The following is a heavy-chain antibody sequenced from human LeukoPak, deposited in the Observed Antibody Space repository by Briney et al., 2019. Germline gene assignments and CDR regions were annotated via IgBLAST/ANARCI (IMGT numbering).Heavy chain of an antibody. CDR2: IRYDGSDK. J-gene: IGHJ4*02. Sequence: GGSLRLSCAASGFIFSSYGMHWVRQAPGKGLEWVAFIRYDGSDKYYADSVKGRFTISRDNSKNTLYLQMNSLRAEDTAVYYCAKDTTTVTSQGDYWGQGTLVTVSS. CDR3: AKDTTTVTSQGDY. D-gene: IGHD4-17*01. CDR1: GFIFSSYG. V-gene: IGHV3-30*02.